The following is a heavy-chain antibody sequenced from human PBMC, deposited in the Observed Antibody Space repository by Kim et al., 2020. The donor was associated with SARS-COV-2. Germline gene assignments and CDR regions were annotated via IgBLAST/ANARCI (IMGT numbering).Heavy chain of an antibody. V-gene: IGHV3-23*01. Sequence: GGSLRLSCAASGFTFSSYAMSWVRQAPGKGLEWVSAISGSGGSTYYADSVKGRFTISRDNSKNTLYLQMNSLRAEDTAVYYCAKDRYVFVAGVQTSLPDYWGQGTLVTVSS. CDR3: AKDRYVFVAGVQTSLPDY. CDR2: ISGSGGST. J-gene: IGHJ4*02. CDR1: GFTFSSYA. D-gene: IGHD6-19*01.